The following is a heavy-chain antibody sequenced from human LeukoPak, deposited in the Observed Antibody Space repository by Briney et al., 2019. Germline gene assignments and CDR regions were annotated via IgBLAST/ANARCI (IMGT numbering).Heavy chain of an antibody. J-gene: IGHJ5*02. D-gene: IGHD1-20*01. V-gene: IGHV1-69*13. CDR3: ARAAKYNWIHISWFDP. Sequence: SVKVSCKASGGTFSSYAISWVRQAPGQGLEWMGGIIPIFGTANYAQKFQGRVTITADESTSTAYMELSSLRSEDTAVYYCARAAKYNWIHISWFDPWGQGTLVTVSS. CDR1: GGTFSSYA. CDR2: IIPIFGTA.